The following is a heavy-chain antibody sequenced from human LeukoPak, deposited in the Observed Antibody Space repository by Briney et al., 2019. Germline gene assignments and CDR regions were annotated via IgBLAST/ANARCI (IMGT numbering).Heavy chain of an antibody. D-gene: IGHD4-17*01. CDR3: ARYGDYVSGEVDY. J-gene: IGHJ4*02. Sequence: GGSLRLPCAASGFTFSSYAMSWVRQAPGKGLEWVSAISGSGGSTYYADSVKGRFTTSRDNSKNTLYLQMNSLRAEDTAVYYCARYGDYVSGEVDYWGQGTLVTVSS. CDR2: ISGSGGST. CDR1: GFTFSSYA. V-gene: IGHV3-23*01.